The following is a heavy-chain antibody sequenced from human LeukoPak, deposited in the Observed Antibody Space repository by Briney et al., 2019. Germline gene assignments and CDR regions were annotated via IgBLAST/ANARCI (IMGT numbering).Heavy chain of an antibody. D-gene: IGHD4-11*01. J-gene: IGHJ4*02. V-gene: IGHV3-48*01. CDR1: GFTFSSYS. Sequence: GGSLRLSCAASGFTFSSYSMNWVRQAPGKGLEWIAYIWSNDGNIWYADSVKGRFTISKDSVKNSLYLQMNSLRAEDTAVYYCARDAYRDRYFDFWGQGSLVTVSS. CDR2: IWSNDGNI. CDR3: ARDAYRDRYFDF.